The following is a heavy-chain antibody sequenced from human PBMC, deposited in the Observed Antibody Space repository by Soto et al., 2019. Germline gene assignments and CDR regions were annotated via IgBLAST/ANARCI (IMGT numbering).Heavy chain of an antibody. J-gene: IGHJ6*03. CDR2: IYWDDDQ. CDR1: GFSLTTRGVG. D-gene: IGHD3-10*01. CDR3: AHVPGSGQLLYSYYYYMDV. Sequence: QITLKESGPTLVKPTQTLTLTCTFSGFSLTTRGVGVGWIRQPPGKALEWLALIYWDDDQRYSPSLKSRLTITKATSKNQVVLTLTNMDPVDTATYYCAHVPGSGQLLYSYYYYMDVWGKGATVAVS. V-gene: IGHV2-5*02.